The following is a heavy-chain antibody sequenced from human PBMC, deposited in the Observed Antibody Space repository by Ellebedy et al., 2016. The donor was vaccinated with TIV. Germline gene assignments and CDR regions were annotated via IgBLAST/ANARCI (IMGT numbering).Heavy chain of an antibody. CDR2: IRDSGGKT. CDR1: RSTFNSYW. V-gene: IGHV3-23*01. CDR3: ASSRYHYYLGNTIFAY. J-gene: IGHJ4*02. D-gene: IGHD3-10*01. Sequence: PGGSLRLSCVAARSTFNSYWMQWVSQAPGKGLEWVSTIRDSGGKTHFPDSVKGRFTIYRDNSRNTVYLQMNNLRAEDTAVYYCASSRYHYYLGNTIFAYWGQGALVTVSS.